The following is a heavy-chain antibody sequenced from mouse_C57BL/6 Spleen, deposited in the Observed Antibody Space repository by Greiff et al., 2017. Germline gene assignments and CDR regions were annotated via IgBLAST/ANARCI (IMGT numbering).Heavy chain of an antibody. D-gene: IGHD2-3*01. Sequence: VQLQQSGPVLVKPGASVKMSCKASGYTFTDYSMNWVKQSHGKSLEWIGVINPYNGGTSYNQKFKGKATLTVDKSSSTAYMELNSLTSEDSAVYYCARRGLLYAMDYWGQGTSVTVSS. CDR1: GYTFTDYS. CDR2: INPYNGGT. J-gene: IGHJ4*01. CDR3: ARRGLLYAMDY. V-gene: IGHV1-19*01.